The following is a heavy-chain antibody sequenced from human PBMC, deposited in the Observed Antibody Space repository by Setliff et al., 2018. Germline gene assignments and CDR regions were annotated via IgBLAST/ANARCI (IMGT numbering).Heavy chain of an antibody. V-gene: IGHV4-39*07. D-gene: IGHD1-26*01. Sequence: SETLSLTCTVSGGSMITNDYFWGWIRQPPGTGLEWIGSIYYSGDTYYNPSLKSRATVSVDTSTSQFSLRLTSVTAADSAVYFCARDASASDGRNAFDIWGQGTMVTVSS. J-gene: IGHJ3*02. CDR3: ARDASASDGRNAFDI. CDR2: IYYSGDT. CDR1: GGSMITNDYF.